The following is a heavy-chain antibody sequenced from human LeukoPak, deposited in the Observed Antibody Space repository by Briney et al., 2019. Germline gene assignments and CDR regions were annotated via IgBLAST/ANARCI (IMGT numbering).Heavy chain of an antibody. CDR2: IYYSGST. CDR1: GVSISSYY. J-gene: IGHJ4*02. D-gene: IGHD3-22*01. CDR3: ARESSTYDSSRYYYPFDY. Sequence: SETLSLTCTVSGVSISSYYWSWIRQPPGKGLEWIGNIYYSGSTNYNPSLKCRVTISVDTSKSQFSLKLSSVTAADTAVYYCARESSTYDSSRYYYPFDYWGQGTLVTVSS. V-gene: IGHV4-59*01.